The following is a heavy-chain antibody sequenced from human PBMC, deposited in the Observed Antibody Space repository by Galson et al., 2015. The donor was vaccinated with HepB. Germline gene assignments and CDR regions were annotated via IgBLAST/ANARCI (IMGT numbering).Heavy chain of an antibody. J-gene: IGHJ1*01. CDR2: INSDGSTT. V-gene: IGHV3-74*01. Sequence: SLRLSCAASGFTFSNYWMHWVRQAPGKGLVWVSRINSDGSTTSYADSVKGRFAISRDNAKNTLYLQMNSLRAEDTAVYYCARPFYRSEYFQHWGQGTLVTVSS. CDR3: ARPFYRSEYFQH. CDR1: GFTFSNYW.